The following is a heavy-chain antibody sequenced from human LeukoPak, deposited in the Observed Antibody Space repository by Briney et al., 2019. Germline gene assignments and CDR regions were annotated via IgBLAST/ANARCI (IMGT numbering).Heavy chain of an antibody. CDR3: VKWGDYDILTGYYDPDY. CDR2: ISGSGGST. D-gene: IGHD3-9*01. CDR1: GFTFSSYA. V-gene: IGHV3-23*01. Sequence: GGSLRLSCAASGFTFSSYAMSWVRQAPGKGLEWVSAISGSGGSTYYADSVKGRFTISRDNSKNTLYLQMNSLRAEDTAVYYCVKWGDYDILTGYYDPDYWGQGTLVTVSS. J-gene: IGHJ4*02.